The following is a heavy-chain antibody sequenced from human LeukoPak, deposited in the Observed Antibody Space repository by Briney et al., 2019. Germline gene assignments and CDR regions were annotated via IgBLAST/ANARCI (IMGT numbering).Heavy chain of an antibody. CDR1: GFTFSGYA. J-gene: IGHJ4*02. CDR2: ISGNGGSP. V-gene: IGHV3-23*01. D-gene: IGHD6-6*01. Sequence: TGGSLRLSCAASGFTFSGYAMSWVRQAPGKGLEWVSGISGNGGSPYYADSVKGRFTISRDNSKNALYLQMNSLRVEDTAVYYCARERAIASRRPYCFDYWGQGTLVTVSS. CDR3: ARERAIASRRPYCFDY.